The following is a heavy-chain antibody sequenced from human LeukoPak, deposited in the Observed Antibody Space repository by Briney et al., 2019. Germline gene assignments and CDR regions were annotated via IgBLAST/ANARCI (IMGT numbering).Heavy chain of an antibody. J-gene: IGHJ4*02. CDR2: ISSTSGTTI. CDR1: GFTFSSYE. D-gene: IGHD2-2*01. V-gene: IGHV3-48*03. Sequence: GGSLRLSCAASGFTFSSYEMNWVRQAPGKGLVWVSYISSTSGTTIYYADSVKGRFTISRDNAKNSLFLQMNSLRAEDTAVYYCARRSCSSTSCLLDYWGQGTLVTVSS. CDR3: ARRSCSSTSCLLDY.